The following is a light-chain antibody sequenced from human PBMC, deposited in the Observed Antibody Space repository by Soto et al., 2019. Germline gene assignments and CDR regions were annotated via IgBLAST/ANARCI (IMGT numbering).Light chain of an antibody. CDR2: WAS. J-gene: IGKJ1*01. CDR1: QSVLYSSNNKNY. V-gene: IGKV4-1*01. Sequence: DIVMTQSPDSLAVSLGERATINCKSSQSVLYSSNNKNYLAWYQQKPGQPPKLLIYWASTRESGVPDRFSGSGSGTDFTLTISSLQAEDVAVYYCQQYYSTRPWTFCQVTKVEIK. CDR3: QQYYSTRPWT.